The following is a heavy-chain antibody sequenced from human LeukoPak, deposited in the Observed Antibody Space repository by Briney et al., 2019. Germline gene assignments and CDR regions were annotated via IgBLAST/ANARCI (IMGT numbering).Heavy chain of an antibody. V-gene: IGHV3-23*01. D-gene: IGHD5-12*01. CDR3: AKTSRGNSGYDSPFDY. CDR1: GFTFSTYA. CDR2: VRGSGSDT. Sequence: GGSLRLFCAASGFTFSTYAMRWVRQAPGKGLEWVSAVRGSGSDTYYANSVKGRFTISRDNSKNTLYLQMNSLRAEDTAIYYCAKTSRGNSGYDSPFDYWGQGTLVSVPS. J-gene: IGHJ4*02.